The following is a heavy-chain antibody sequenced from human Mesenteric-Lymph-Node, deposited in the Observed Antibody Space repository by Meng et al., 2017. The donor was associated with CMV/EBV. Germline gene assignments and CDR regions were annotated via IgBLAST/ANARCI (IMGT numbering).Heavy chain of an antibody. J-gene: IGHJ1*01. V-gene: IGHV4-39*07. CDR2: IYYSGST. CDR1: GGSISSSSYY. Sequence: LRLSCTVSGGSISSSSYYWGWSRQPPGKGLERIGSIYYSGSTYYNPSLKSRVTISVDTSKNQFSLKLSSVTAADTAVYYCARWEDRSTYQYFQQWGQGTLVTVSS. D-gene: IGHD1-26*01. CDR3: ARWEDRSTYQYFQQ.